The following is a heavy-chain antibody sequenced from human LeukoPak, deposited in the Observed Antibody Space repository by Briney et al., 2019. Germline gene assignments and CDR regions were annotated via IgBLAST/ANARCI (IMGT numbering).Heavy chain of an antibody. CDR2: FDPEDGET. D-gene: IGHD2-8*01. CDR3: ATYPSVLMPPDYYGMDV. J-gene: IGHJ6*02. Sequence: ASVKVSCKVSGYTLTELSMHWVRQAPGKGLEWMGGFDPEDGETIFAQKFQGRVTMTEDTSTDTAYMELSSLRSEDTAVYYCATYPSVLMPPDYYGMDVWGQGTTVTVSS. V-gene: IGHV1-24*01. CDR1: GYTLTELS.